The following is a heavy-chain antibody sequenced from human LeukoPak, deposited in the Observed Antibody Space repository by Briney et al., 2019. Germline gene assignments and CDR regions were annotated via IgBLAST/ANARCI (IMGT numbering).Heavy chain of an antibody. J-gene: IGHJ4*02. CDR2: IYIRGST. CDR1: GASISSYY. V-gene: IGHV4-4*08. CDR3: ARSVEMATFDY. Sequence: PSETLSLTCSVSGASISSYYWNWIRQPPGKGLEWIGNIYIRGSTNYNPSLKSRVTISVDTSKNQFSLKLSSVTAADTAVYYCARSVEMATFDYWGQGTLVTVSS. D-gene: IGHD5-24*01.